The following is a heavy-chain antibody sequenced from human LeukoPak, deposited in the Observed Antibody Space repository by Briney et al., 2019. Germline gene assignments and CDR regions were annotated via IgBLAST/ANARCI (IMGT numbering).Heavy chain of an antibody. J-gene: IGHJ6*02. Sequence: SETLSLTCTVSGGSISSGGYYWSWIRQHPGKGLEWIGYIYNSGNTYYNPSLKSRVTISVDTSKNQFSLKLSSATAADTAVYYCARDGRWNGDSGMDVWGQGTTVTVSS. CDR3: ARDGRWNGDSGMDV. CDR2: IYNSGNT. V-gene: IGHV4-31*03. CDR1: GGSISSGGYY. D-gene: IGHD1-1*01.